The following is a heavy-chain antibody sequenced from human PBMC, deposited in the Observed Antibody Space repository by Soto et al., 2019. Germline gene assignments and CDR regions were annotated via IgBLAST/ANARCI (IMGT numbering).Heavy chain of an antibody. D-gene: IGHD3-10*01. CDR1: GGSFSGYY. CDR3: ARALDYGSGSSSARFDP. CDR2: INHSGST. Sequence: QVQLQQWGAGLLKPSETLSLTCAVYGGSFSGYYWSWIRQPPGKGLEWIGEINHSGSTNYNPSLKSRVTISVDTSKKQFSLKLSSVTAADTAVYYCARALDYGSGSSSARFDPWGQGTLVTVSS. V-gene: IGHV4-34*01. J-gene: IGHJ5*02.